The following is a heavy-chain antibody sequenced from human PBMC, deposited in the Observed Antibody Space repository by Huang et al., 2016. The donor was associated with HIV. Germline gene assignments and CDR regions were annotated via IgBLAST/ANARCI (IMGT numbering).Heavy chain of an antibody. J-gene: IGHJ4*02. CDR1: GYTFTTYD. V-gene: IGHV1-8*02. Sequence: VHLVQSGAEVKKPGASVKVSCKASGYTFTTYDINWVRHAPGRGLEWMGRMNPNTGNTGFAQSIQGRVNMTRNTSITTAYMELTSLTSEDTAGYYCARSAYGDLDYWGLGTLVIVSS. CDR2: MNPNTGNT. D-gene: IGHD4-17*01. CDR3: ARSAYGDLDY.